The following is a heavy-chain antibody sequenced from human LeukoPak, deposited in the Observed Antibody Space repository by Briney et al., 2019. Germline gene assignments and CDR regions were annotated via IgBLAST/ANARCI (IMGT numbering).Heavy chain of an antibody. D-gene: IGHD2-21*01. Sequence: GGSLRLSCAASGFTFSSFAMSWVRQAPGKGLEWVSSIGGTGTVTYYGDSVKGRFTISRDNSKKTVHLEMSGLRADDTAVYYCAKDLYGDGGYCFEYWGQGTLVTVSP. CDR1: GFTFSSFA. CDR2: IGGTGTVT. V-gene: IGHV3-23*01. CDR3: AKDLYGDGGYCFEY. J-gene: IGHJ4*02.